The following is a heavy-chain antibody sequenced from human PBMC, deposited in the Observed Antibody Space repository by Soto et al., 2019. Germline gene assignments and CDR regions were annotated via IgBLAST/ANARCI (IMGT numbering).Heavy chain of an antibody. J-gene: IGHJ4*02. Sequence: QVQLVQSGAEVKKPGASVKVSCKASGYTFTSYDINWVRQATGQGLEWMGWMNPNNNNTGYALKFQGRVTMTRNTSISTAYMELSSLGSEDTAVYYCAGGPHPYFNDYWGQGTLVTVSS. CDR3: AGGPHPYFNDY. CDR2: MNPNNNNT. CDR1: GYTFTSYD. D-gene: IGHD2-8*01. V-gene: IGHV1-8*01.